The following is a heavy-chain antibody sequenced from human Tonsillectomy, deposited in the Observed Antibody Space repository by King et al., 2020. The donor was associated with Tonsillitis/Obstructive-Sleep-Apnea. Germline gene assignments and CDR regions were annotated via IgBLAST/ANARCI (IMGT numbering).Heavy chain of an antibody. J-gene: IGHJ6*03. D-gene: IGHD3-3*01. CDR2: INSDGSST. CDR3: ARDTPNDFWSGLIYYYYYYMDV. CDR1: GFTFSSYW. V-gene: IGHV3-74*01. Sequence: VQLVESGGGLVQPGGSLRLSCAASGFTFSSYWVHWVRQAPGKGLVWVSRINSDGSSTSYADSVKGRFTISRDNAKNTLYLQMNSLRAEDTAVYYCARDTPNDFWSGLIYYYYYYMDVWGKGTTVTVSS.